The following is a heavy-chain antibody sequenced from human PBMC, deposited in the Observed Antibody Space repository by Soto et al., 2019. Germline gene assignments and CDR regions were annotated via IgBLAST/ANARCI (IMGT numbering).Heavy chain of an antibody. CDR1: GGSISSYY. V-gene: IGHV4-59*01. Sequence: SETLSLTCTVSGGSISSYYWSWIRQPPGKGLEWIGYIYYSGSTNYNPSLKSRVTISVDTSKNQFSLKLSSVTAADTAVYYCARDSGGSSTFDHWGQGTMVTVS. CDR3: ARDSGGSSTFDH. D-gene: IGHD3-16*01. CDR2: IYYSGST. J-gene: IGHJ5*02.